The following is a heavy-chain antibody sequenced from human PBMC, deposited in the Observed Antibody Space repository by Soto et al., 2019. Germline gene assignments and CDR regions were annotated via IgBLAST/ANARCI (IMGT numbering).Heavy chain of an antibody. J-gene: IGHJ5*02. CDR2: IIPIFGTA. V-gene: IGHV1-69*13. CDR3: ARAPGRSEASPYCSGGSCYYNWFDP. D-gene: IGHD2-15*01. Sequence: SVKVSCKASGGTFSSYAISWVRQAPGQGLEWMGGIIPIFGTANYAQKFQGRVTITADESTSTAYMELSSLRSEDTAVYYCARAPGRSEASPYCSGGSCYYNWFDPWGQGTLVTVSS. CDR1: GGTFSSYA.